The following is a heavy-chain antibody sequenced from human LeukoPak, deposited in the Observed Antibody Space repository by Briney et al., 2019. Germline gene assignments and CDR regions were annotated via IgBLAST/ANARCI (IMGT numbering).Heavy chain of an antibody. CDR1: GDSISSSSYY. CDR3: ATHHATYFYYMAV. Sequence: SETLSLTCTVSGDSISSSSYYWGWIRQPPGKGLEWIGSIYYSGTTYYTPSLKSRVSISVDTSKNPSSLRLNSPTATDTAVYYCATHHATYFYYMAVWGKGTTVIVSS. D-gene: IGHD1-26*01. CDR2: IYYSGTT. J-gene: IGHJ6*03. V-gene: IGHV4-39*01.